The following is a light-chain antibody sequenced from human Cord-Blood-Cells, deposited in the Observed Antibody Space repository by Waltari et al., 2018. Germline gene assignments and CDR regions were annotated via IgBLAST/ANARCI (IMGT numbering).Light chain of an antibody. CDR2: AAS. V-gene: IGKV1-39*01. J-gene: IGKJ2*03. Sequence: DIQLTQSPSSLSASVGDRVTITCRASQSISSYLNWDQQKPGKAPKLQIYAASSLQSGVPSRFSGSGSGTDCTLTISSLQPEDFATYYCQQSYSTPYSFGQGTKLEIK. CDR1: QSISSY. CDR3: QQSYSTPYS.